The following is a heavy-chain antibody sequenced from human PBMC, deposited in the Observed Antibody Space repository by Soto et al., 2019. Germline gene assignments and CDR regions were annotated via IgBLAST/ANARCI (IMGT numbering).Heavy chain of an antibody. V-gene: IGHV3-48*01. CDR3: ARDQGNNWDLDY. Sequence: EVQLVEAGGDLVQPGGSLRLSCAASEFTLIKYPMKWVRQVPGKGLEWVSYINNNSGIVYYADSVKGRFTISRDNAKNSLYLQMNSLSVEDMAVYYCARDQGNNWDLDYWGQGTQVTVSS. CDR2: INNNSGIV. D-gene: IGHD1-20*01. J-gene: IGHJ4*02. CDR1: EFTLIKYP.